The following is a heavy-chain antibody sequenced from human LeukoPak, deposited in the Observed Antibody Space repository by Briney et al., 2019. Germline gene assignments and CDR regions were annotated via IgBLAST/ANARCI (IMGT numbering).Heavy chain of an antibody. CDR1: GYNFTDYY. V-gene: IGHV1-46*01. J-gene: IGHJ4*02. Sequence: ASVKVSCKASGYNFTDYYIHWVRQAPGQGLEWMGLINPTGTSTNYAQKFRGRVTMTRDTSTTTVYMELSSLRSEDTAVYYCAREESGGYFDYWGQGTLVTVSS. CDR2: INPTGTST. D-gene: IGHD2-8*02. CDR3: AREESGGYFDY.